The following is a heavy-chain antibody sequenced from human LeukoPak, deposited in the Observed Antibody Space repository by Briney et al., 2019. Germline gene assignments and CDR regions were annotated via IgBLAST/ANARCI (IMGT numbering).Heavy chain of an antibody. CDR2: INAGNGNT. CDR3: ARDRLYGGPFDY. D-gene: IGHD4-23*01. Sequence: ASVKVSCKASGYTFTDYFMNWMRQAPGQRLEWMGWINAGNGNTKYSQKLQGRVTITRDTSASTAYMQLSSLRSDDTAVYYCARDRLYGGPFDYWGQGTLVTVSS. V-gene: IGHV1/OR15-3*02. CDR1: GYTFTDYF. J-gene: IGHJ4*02.